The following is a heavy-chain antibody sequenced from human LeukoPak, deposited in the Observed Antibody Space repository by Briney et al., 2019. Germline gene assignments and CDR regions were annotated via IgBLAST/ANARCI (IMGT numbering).Heavy chain of an antibody. CDR3: AKEKYSSGFFDY. J-gene: IGHJ4*02. V-gene: IGHV3-66*01. CDR1: GFTVSSNY. D-gene: IGHD3-22*01. CDR2: IYSGGST. Sequence: GGSLRLSCAASGFTVSSNYMSWVRQAPGKGLEWVSVIYSGGSTYYADSVKGRFTISRDNSKNTLYLQMNSLRAEDTAVYSCAKEKYSSGFFDYWGQGTLVTVSS.